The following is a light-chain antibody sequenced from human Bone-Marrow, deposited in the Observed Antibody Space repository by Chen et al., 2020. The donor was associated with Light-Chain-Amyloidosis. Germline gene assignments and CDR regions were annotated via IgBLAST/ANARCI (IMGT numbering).Light chain of an antibody. CDR1: SSDVGGYNH. Sequence: QSALTQPASVSGSPGQSITISCTGTSSDVGGYNHVSWYQHPPGKAPKLMIYEVSNRPSGISNRFSGSKSGNTASLSISGLQAEDEADYYCSSYTSSVSYVFGSGTKVTVL. J-gene: IGLJ1*01. CDR3: SSYTSSVSYV. CDR2: EVS. V-gene: IGLV2-14*01.